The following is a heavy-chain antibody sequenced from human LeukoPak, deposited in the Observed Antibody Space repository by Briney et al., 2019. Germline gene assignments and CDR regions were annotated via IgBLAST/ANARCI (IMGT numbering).Heavy chain of an antibody. CDR1: GFTLSDFN. J-gene: IGHJ2*01. CDR2: ISSSSTM. V-gene: IGHV3-69-1*01. CDR3: ARGLHITLSGWYFDL. D-gene: IGHD2-21*01. Sequence: GGSLRLSCAASGFTLSDFNMNWVRQAPGKGLGWVSYISSSSTMSYADSVKGRFTISRDNARNSLYLQMNSLRAEDTAVYYCARGLHITLSGWYFDLWGRGTLVTVSS.